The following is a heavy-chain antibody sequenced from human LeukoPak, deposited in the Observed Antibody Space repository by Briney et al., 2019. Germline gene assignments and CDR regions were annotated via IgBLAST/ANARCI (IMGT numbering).Heavy chain of an antibody. Sequence: PGGSLRLSCAASGFTFDDYAMHWVRQAPGKGLEWVSGISWNSGSIGYADSVKGRFTISRDNAKNSLYLQMNSLRAEDTAVYYCASLYGDGWFGELLSTYYFDYWGQGTLVTVSS. CDR1: GFTFDDYA. V-gene: IGHV3-9*01. D-gene: IGHD3-10*01. CDR3: ASLYGDGWFGELLSTYYFDY. CDR2: ISWNSGSI. J-gene: IGHJ4*02.